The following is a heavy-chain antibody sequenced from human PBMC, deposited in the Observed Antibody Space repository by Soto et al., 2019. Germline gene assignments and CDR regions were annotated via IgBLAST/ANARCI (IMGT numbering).Heavy chain of an antibody. J-gene: IGHJ3*01. V-gene: IGHV3-48*02. CDR1: GFPYSVYS. Sequence: LRLSCVASGFPYSVYSMDWVRQVPGKGLEWLAYVSPGGDTVHYADSVNGRFFISRDTPRNSVFLQMNSLRHEDTAVYYCVRGSRANCFDLWGPGTVVTVSS. CDR2: VSPGGDTV. CDR3: VRGSRANCFDL.